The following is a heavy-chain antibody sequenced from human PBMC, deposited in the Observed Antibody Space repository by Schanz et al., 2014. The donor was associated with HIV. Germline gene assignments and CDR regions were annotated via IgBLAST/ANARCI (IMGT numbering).Heavy chain of an antibody. CDR3: ARSPSYGMDV. Sequence: EVQLVESGGGLVQPGGSLRLSCAASGFTFSRYWMNWVRQAPGKGLEWVANIKQDGSEKHYVDSVKGRFTISRDNAKNSLYLQMNSLRDEDTAVYYCARSPSYGMDVWGQGTTVTVSS. J-gene: IGHJ6*02. CDR2: IKQDGSEK. V-gene: IGHV3-7*01. CDR1: GFTFSRYW.